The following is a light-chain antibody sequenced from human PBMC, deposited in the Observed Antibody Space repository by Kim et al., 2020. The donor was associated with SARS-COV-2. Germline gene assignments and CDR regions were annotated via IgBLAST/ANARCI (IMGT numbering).Light chain of an antibody. J-gene: IGLJ1*01. CDR1: NLITKS. CDR2: FDN. V-gene: IGLV3-21*04. Sequence: SYELTQPPSVSVAPGQTARITCGGDNLITKSVHXYEQKPGQAPVVVMYFDNTRPSGIPGRFSGSKSGSTATLTINWVEAGDEADYYCQVWDFRTDHYVFG. CDR3: QVWDFRTDHYV.